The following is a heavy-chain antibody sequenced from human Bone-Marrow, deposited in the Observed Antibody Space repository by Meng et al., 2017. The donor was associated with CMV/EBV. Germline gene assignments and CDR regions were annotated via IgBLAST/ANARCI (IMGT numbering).Heavy chain of an antibody. J-gene: IGHJ6*02. CDR1: GFTFSDYY. D-gene: IGHD2-2*01. Sequence: LSLTCAASGFTFSDYYMSWIRQAPGKGLEWVSYISSSGSTIYYADSVKGRFTISRDNAKNSLYLQMNSLRAEDTAVYYCARESYCSSTSCYFVYYYYYGMDVWGQGTTVTVSS. V-gene: IGHV3-11*01. CDR3: ARESYCSSTSCYFVYYYYYGMDV. CDR2: ISSSGSTI.